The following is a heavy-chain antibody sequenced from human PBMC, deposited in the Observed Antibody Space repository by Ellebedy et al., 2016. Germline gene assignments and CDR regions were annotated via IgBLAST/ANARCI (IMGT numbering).Heavy chain of an antibody. CDR1: GFTFSDYY. V-gene: IGHV3-11*06. Sequence: GGSLRLSXAASGFTFSDYYMSWIRQAPGKGLEWVSSISSSSSYIYYADSMKGRFTISRDNAKNSLYLQMNSLRVGDTAVYYCTRTYNIQHHDSFDVWGQGTMVTVSS. J-gene: IGHJ3*01. CDR2: ISSSSSYI. CDR3: TRTYNIQHHDSFDV. D-gene: IGHD3-9*01.